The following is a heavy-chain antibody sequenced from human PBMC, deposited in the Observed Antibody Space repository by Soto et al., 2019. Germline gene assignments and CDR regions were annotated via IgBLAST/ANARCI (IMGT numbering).Heavy chain of an antibody. D-gene: IGHD6-13*01. CDR3: ARQRYSSSWFLVSGGYYYGMDV. V-gene: IGHV5-51*01. J-gene: IGHJ6*02. CDR2: IYPGDSDT. CDR1: GYSFTSYW. Sequence: GESLKISCKGSGYSFTSYWIGWVRQMPGKGLEWMGIIYPGDSDTRYSPSFQGQVTISADKSISTAYLQWSSLKASGTAMYYCARQRYSSSWFLVSGGYYYGMDVWGQGTTVTVSS.